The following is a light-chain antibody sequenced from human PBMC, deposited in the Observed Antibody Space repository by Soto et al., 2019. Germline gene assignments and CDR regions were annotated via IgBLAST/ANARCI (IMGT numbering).Light chain of an antibody. CDR3: KQTLSFPPT. CDR1: QAIDSW. J-gene: IGKJ1*01. V-gene: IGKV1-12*01. CDR2: TGS. Sequence: DIQITQSPSCVSGALPYRVTITSRSTQAIDSWLAWYQQKPGEAPKLLIFTGSLLHSGVPPRFSGSGSGTDFTLTISSLQPEDFATYSCKQTLSFPPTFGKGTKVDIK.